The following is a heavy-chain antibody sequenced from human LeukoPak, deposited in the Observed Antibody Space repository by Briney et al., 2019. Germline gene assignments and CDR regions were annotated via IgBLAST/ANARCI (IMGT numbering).Heavy chain of an antibody. CDR3: AKDVGDYPSTCFDP. Sequence: PGGSLRLSCVASGLTFDNYAMHWVRQAPGKGLEWILGISWNSATIAYADSVKGRFTISRDNAKNSLYLQMNSLRAEDTALYYCAKDVGDYPSTCFDPWGQGTLVTVSS. D-gene: IGHD4-17*01. V-gene: IGHV3-9*01. CDR1: GLTFDNYA. J-gene: IGHJ5*02. CDR2: ISWNSATI.